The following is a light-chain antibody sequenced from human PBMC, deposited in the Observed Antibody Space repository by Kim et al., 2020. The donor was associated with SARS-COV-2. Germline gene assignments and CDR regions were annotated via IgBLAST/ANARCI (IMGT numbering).Light chain of an antibody. J-gene: IGLJ2*01. CDR3: AAWDDSLNGPV. CDR2: SNN. CDR1: SSNIVSNT. Sequence: RVPISCSGISSNIVSNTVNWYQQIPRTAPKLRIYSNNQRPSGATDRFSGSKSGTSASLAISGLQSEDEADYYCAAWDDSLNGPVFGGGTQLTVL. V-gene: IGLV1-44*01.